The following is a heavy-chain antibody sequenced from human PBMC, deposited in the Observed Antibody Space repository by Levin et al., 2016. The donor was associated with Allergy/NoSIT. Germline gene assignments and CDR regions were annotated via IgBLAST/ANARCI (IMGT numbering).Heavy chain of an antibody. J-gene: IGHJ4*02. D-gene: IGHD3-22*01. Sequence: GESLKISCAASGFTFSTYGMSWVRQAPGKGLEWISSISGNGENIKYADSVKGRFTISRDNSKHTLYLHMNSLRVEDTALYHCAKGHYDGGPYYYFDHWGQGTSVTLSS. V-gene: IGHV3-23*01. CDR2: ISGNGENI. CDR3: AKGHYDGGPYYYFDH. CDR1: GFTFSTYG.